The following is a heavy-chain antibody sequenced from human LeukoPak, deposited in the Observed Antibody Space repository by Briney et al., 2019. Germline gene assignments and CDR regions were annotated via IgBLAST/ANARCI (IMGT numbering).Heavy chain of an antibody. D-gene: IGHD4-17*01. CDR1: GYTFTSYD. CDR2: MNPNSGNT. J-gene: IGHJ4*02. CDR3: ARGIWSTTVTAYYLDY. Sequence: ASVKVSCKASGYTFTSYDINWVRQATGQGLEWMGWMNPNSGNTGYSQDFQGRVTITRDTSARIAYMELSSLTSDDMSVYYCARGIWSTTVTAYYLDYWGQGTLVTVSS. V-gene: IGHV1-8*03.